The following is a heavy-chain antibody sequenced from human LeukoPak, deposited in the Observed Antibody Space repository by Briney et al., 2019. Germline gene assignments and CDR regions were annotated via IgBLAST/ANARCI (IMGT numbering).Heavy chain of an antibody. CDR1: GGSFSGYY. CDR3: ARGEYSSGWYSY. CDR2: INHSGST. J-gene: IGHJ4*02. Sequence: SETLSLTCAVYGGSFSGYYWSWIRQPPGKGLEWSGEINHSGSTNYNPSLKSRVTISVDTSKNQFSLKLSSVTAADTAVYYCARGEYSSGWYSYWGQGTLVTVSS. D-gene: IGHD6-19*01. V-gene: IGHV4-34*01.